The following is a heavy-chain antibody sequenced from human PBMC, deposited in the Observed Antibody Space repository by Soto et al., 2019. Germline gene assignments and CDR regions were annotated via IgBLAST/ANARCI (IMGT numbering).Heavy chain of an antibody. CDR2: IKSKTDGGTT. J-gene: IGHJ3*02. D-gene: IGHD3-3*01. V-gene: IGHV3-15*01. CDR1: GFTFSNAW. Sequence: GGSLRLSCAASGFTFSNAWMSWVRQAPGKGLEWVGRIKSKTDGGTTDYAAPVKGRFTISRDDSKNTLYLQMNSLKTEDTAVYYCTTHDFWSGYYSDAFDIWGQGTMVTVSS. CDR3: TTHDFWSGYYSDAFDI.